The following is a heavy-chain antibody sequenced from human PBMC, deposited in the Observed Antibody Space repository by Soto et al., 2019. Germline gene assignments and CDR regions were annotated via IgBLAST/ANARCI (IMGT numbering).Heavy chain of an antibody. D-gene: IGHD5-12*01. CDR1: GFTFSSYA. CDR2: ISSNGGST. Sequence: GGSLRLSCAASGFTFSSYAMHWVRQAPGKGLEYVSAISSNGGSTYYANSVKGRFTISRDNSKNTLYLQMGSLRAEDMAVYYCAKDSGYDQIPFYMDVWGKGTTVTVSS. CDR3: AKDSGYDQIPFYMDV. V-gene: IGHV3-64*01. J-gene: IGHJ6*03.